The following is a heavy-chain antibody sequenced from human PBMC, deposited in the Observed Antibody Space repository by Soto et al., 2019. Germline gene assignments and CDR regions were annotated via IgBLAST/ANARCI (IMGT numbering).Heavy chain of an antibody. V-gene: IGHV3-9*01. CDR2: ISWNSGSI. CDR3: AKDSMGGHDYSNFNAYFWGYYYYMDV. Sequence: EVQLVESGGGLVQPGRSLRLSCAASGFTFDDYAMHWVRQAPGKGLEWVSGISWNSGSIGYADSVKGRFTISRDNAKNSLYLQMNSLRAEDTALYYCAKDSMGGHDYSNFNAYFWGYYYYMDVWGKGTTVTVSS. CDR1: GFTFDDYA. J-gene: IGHJ6*03. D-gene: IGHD4-4*01.